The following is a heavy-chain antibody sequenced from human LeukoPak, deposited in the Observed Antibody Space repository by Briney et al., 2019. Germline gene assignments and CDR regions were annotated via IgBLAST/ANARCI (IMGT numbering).Heavy chain of an antibody. CDR1: GFTFSRNG. J-gene: IGHJ6*02. V-gene: IGHV3-33*01. CDR3: ARADYHYGMDV. CDR2: IWDDGSNK. Sequence: GGSLRLSCAASGFTFSRNGMHWVRQAPGKGLEWVAVIWDDGSNKYYAYSVKGRFTISRDNSKNMPYLQMNSLRAEDTAVYYCARADYHYGMDVWGQGTTVTVSS.